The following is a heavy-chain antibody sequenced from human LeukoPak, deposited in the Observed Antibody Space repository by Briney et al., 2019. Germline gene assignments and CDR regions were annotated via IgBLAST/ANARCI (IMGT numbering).Heavy chain of an antibody. CDR3: ASYMVSLYYFDY. CDR2: IYYSGST. Sequence: SQTLSLTCTVSGGSISSGGYYWGWIRQPPGKGLEWIGSIYYSGSTYYNPSLKSRVTISVDTSKNQFSLKLSSVTAADTAVYYCASYMVSLYYFDYWGQGTLVTVSS. CDR1: GGSISSGGYY. J-gene: IGHJ4*02. D-gene: IGHD5-18*01. V-gene: IGHV4-39*07.